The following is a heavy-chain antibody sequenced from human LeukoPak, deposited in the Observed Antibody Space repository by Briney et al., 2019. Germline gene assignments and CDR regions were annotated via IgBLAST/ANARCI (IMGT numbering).Heavy chain of an antibody. CDR1: GGSISSGGYY. V-gene: IGHV4-31*03. D-gene: IGHD3-9*01. CDR3: ARGYILTGYQPLDY. CDR2: IYYSGST. J-gene: IGHJ4*02. Sequence: SQTLSLTCTVSGGSISSGGYYWSWIRQHPGKGLEWIGYIYYSGSTYYNPSLKSRVTISVDTSKNQLSLKLSSVTAAGTAVYYCARGYILTGYQPLDYWGQGTLVTVSS.